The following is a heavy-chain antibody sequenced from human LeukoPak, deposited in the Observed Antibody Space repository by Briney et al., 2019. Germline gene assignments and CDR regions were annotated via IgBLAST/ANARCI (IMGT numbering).Heavy chain of an antibody. J-gene: IGHJ4*02. Sequence: GGSLRLSCAASGFTFSNSWMHWVRQVPGKGLVWVSRISSDGCSSIYADSVKGRFTISRDNAKNTLYLQMNSLRAEDTAVYYCARMATAFDYWGQGTLVTVSS. CDR2: ISSDGCSS. V-gene: IGHV3-74*01. CDR3: ARMATAFDY. D-gene: IGHD1-1*01. CDR1: GFTFSNSW.